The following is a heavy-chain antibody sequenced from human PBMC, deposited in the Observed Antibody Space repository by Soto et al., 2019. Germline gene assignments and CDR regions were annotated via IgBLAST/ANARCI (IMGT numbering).Heavy chain of an antibody. CDR2: IGPSSSSV. J-gene: IGHJ4*02. CDR3: AREELNCGGDCFVF. Sequence: EVQLVESGGGLVEPGRSLRLSCAASGFTFNSYEMNWVRQAPGKGLEWISYIGPSSSSVYYADSVKGRFTVSRDNAKNSLYLQMNSVRAEDTAVYYCAREELNCGGDCFVFWGQGTLVTVSS. V-gene: IGHV3-48*03. D-gene: IGHD2-21*01. CDR1: GFTFNSYE.